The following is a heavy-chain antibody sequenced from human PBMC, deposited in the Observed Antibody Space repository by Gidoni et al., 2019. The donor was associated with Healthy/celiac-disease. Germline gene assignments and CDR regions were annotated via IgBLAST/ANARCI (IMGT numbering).Heavy chain of an antibody. V-gene: IGHV4-31*03. D-gene: IGHD4-17*01. Sequence: QVQLQESGPGLVKPSQTLSLTCTFSGGSIRSGGSYWSWIRQHPGKGLEWIGYIYYSGSTYYNPSLKSRVTISVDTSKNQFSLKLSSVTAADTAVYYCARKPDYGDYESPLCYFDLWGRGTLVTVSS. J-gene: IGHJ2*01. CDR3: ARKPDYGDYESPLCYFDL. CDR2: IYYSGST. CDR1: GGSIRSGGSY.